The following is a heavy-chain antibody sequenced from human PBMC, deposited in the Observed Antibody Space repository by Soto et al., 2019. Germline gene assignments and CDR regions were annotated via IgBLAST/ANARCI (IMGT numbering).Heavy chain of an antibody. Sequence: ASVKVSCKASGYTFTSYGISWVRQAPGQGLEWMGWISAYNGNTNYAQKLQGRVTMITDTSTSTAYMELRSLRSDDTAVYYCARGDSYSSSSGNTYYYYGMDVWGQGTTVTVSS. J-gene: IGHJ6*02. CDR2: ISAYNGNT. CDR1: GYTFTSYG. CDR3: ARGDSYSSSSGNTYYYYGMDV. V-gene: IGHV1-18*01. D-gene: IGHD6-6*01.